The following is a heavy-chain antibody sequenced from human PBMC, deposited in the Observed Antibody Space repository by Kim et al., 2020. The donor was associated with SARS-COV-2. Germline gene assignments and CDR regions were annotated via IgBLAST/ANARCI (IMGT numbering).Heavy chain of an antibody. J-gene: IGHJ6*02. CDR3: ARDRGNWITNYYYGMDV. CDR1: GFTVSSNY. D-gene: IGHD3-16*01. V-gene: IGHV3-53*01. CDR2: IYSGGST. Sequence: GGSLRLSCAASGFTVSSNYMSWVRQAPGKGLEWVSVIYSGGSTYYADSVKGRFTISRDNSKNTLYLQMNSLRAEDTAVYYCARDRGNWITNYYYGMDVWGQGTTVTVSS.